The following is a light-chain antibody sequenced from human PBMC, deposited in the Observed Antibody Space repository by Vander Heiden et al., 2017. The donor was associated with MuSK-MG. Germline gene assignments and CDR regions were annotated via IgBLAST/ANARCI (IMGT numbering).Light chain of an antibody. CDR2: GNS. CDR3: QSYDSSLSGSVV. J-gene: IGLJ2*01. Sequence: QSVLTQPPSVSGAPGQRVTSPCTGSSSNIGAGYDVHWYQQLPGTAPKLLLYGNSNRHSGVPDRFSGSKSGTSAALAITGLQAEDEADYYCQSYDSSLSGSVVFGGGTKLTVL. V-gene: IGLV1-40*01. CDR1: SSNIGAGYD.